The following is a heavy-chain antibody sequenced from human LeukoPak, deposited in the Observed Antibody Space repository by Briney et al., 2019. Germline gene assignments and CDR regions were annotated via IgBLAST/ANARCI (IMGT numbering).Heavy chain of an antibody. V-gene: IGHV4-61*02. CDR2: IYTSGST. D-gene: IGHD3-10*01. Sequence: SETLSLTCTVSGGSISSSSYYWGWIRQPAGKGLEWIGRIYTSGSTNYNASLKSRVTMSADTSKNQFSLKLSSVTAADTAVYYCARGAYHYGSGSYYFDYWGQGTLVTVSS. J-gene: IGHJ4*02. CDR3: ARGAYHYGSGSYYFDY. CDR1: GGSISSSSYY.